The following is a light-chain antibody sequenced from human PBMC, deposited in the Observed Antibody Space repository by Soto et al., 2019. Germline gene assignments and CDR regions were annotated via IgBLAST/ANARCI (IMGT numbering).Light chain of an antibody. CDR3: CSYAGGTTFYV. CDR2: EVN. V-gene: IGLV2-23*02. CDR1: SSDVGSYNL. J-gene: IGLJ1*01. Sequence: QSALTQPASVSGSPGQSITISCTGTSSDVGSYNLISWYQQYPDKAPKLMIYEVNKRPSEVSSRVSGSKSGNTASLTISGLQAEDEADYYCCSYAGGTTFYVFGSGTKLTVL.